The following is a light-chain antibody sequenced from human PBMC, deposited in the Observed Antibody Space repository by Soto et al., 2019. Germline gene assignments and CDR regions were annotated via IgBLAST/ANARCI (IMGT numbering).Light chain of an antibody. V-gene: IGLV2-23*01. J-gene: IGLJ1*01. CDR2: EGS. CDR1: SSDVRSYNL. CDR3: CSYAGSSTYV. Sequence: QSALTQPASVSGCPGQSITISCTGTSSDVRSYNLVSWYQQHPGKAPKLMIYEGSKRPSGVSNRFSGSKSGNTASLTISGLQAEDEADYYCCSYAGSSTYVFGTGTKLTVL.